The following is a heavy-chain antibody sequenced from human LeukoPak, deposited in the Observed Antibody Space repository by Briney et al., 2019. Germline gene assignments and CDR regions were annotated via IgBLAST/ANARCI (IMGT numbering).Heavy chain of an antibody. Sequence: GGSLRLSCTASGFIISGSYISWVRQAPGERLEWVSSFYADGNTFYADSVRGRFTISRDNSKNTLYLQMNSLRAEDTAVYYCARESGYSSGWYEGYFDYWGQGTLVTVSS. CDR3: ARESGYSSGWYEGYFDY. D-gene: IGHD6-19*01. V-gene: IGHV3-53*01. CDR2: FYADGNT. J-gene: IGHJ4*02. CDR1: GFIISGSY.